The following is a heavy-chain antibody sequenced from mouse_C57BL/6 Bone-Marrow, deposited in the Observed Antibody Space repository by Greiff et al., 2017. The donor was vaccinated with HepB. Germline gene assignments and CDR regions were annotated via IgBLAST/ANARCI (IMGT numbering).Heavy chain of an antibody. D-gene: IGHD1-1*01. CDR3: SRGITTERDYYAMDY. CDR2: ISDGGSYT. Sequence: EVKLVESGGGLVKPGGSLKLSCAASGFTFSSYAMSWVRQTPEKRLEWVATISDGGSYTYYPDNVKGRFTISRDNAKNNLYLQMSHLKSEDTAMYYCSRGITTERDYYAMDYWGQGTSVTVSS. J-gene: IGHJ4*01. V-gene: IGHV5-4*03. CDR1: GFTFSSYA.